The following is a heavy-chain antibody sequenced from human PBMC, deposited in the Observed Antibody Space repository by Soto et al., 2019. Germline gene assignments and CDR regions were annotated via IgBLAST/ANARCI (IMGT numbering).Heavy chain of an antibody. CDR2: ISATGSDI. D-gene: IGHD3-16*01. CDR3: ARGYDVVRLPVALRVGYFGH. J-gene: IGHJ4*02. V-gene: IGHV3-21*01. Sequence: EVDLVESGGGLAKPGGALRLSCTDSGFTFSSHTMNWVRQAPGKGLEWVSSISATGSDIYYGDSVMGRITISRDNGKNSLYLQLHKLRVEDTAVYCCARGYDVVRLPVALRVGYFGHWGQGTVVTVSS. CDR1: GFTFSSHT.